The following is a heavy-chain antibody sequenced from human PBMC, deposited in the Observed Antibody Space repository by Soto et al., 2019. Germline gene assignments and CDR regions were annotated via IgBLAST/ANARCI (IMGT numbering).Heavy chain of an antibody. CDR2: IFSADNT. J-gene: IGHJ4*02. V-gene: IGHV3-53*01. CDR1: GFIVSSNY. D-gene: IGHD3-3*01. Sequence: GGSLRLSCAASGFIVSSNYLSWVRQAPGKGLEWVSVIFSADNTHYADSVKGRFTISRDNSKNTVFLQMNSLRAEDTAVYYCAITGAGYYIVWGQGTPVTVSS. CDR3: AITGAGYYIV.